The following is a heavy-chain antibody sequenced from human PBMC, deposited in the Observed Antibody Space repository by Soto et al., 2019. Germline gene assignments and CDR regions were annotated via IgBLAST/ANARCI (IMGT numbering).Heavy chain of an antibody. CDR2: ISGSGGRT. CDR1: GFTFSSYA. Sequence: EVQLLESGGGLVQPGGSLRLSCAASGFTFSSYAMSWVRQAPGKGLEWVSAISGSGGRTYYADSVKGRFTISRDNSKNTLYLQMNSLRAEDTAVYYCARTKLITMIVVVITNWYFDLWGRGTLVTVSS. CDR3: ARTKLITMIVVVITNWYFDL. V-gene: IGHV3-23*01. J-gene: IGHJ2*01. D-gene: IGHD3-22*01.